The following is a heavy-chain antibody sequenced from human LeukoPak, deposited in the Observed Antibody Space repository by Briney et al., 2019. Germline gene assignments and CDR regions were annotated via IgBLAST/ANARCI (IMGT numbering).Heavy chain of an antibody. CDR3: ARHGQNDGYPLDY. J-gene: IGHJ4*02. V-gene: IGHV4-59*08. CDR1: GGSISSYY. D-gene: IGHD5-24*01. CDR2: IFYSGST. Sequence: SETLSLTCTVSGGSISSYYWSWIRQPPGKGLEWIGNIFYSGSTNYNPPLKSRLTISVDTSKNQLSLKLNSVTDADTAVYYCARHGQNDGYPLDYWGQGTLVSVSS.